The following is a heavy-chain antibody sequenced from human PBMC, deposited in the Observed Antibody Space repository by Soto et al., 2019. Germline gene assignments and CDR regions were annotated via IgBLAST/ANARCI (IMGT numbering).Heavy chain of an antibody. J-gene: IGHJ4*02. V-gene: IGHV3-7*01. D-gene: IGHD3-10*01. CDR1: GFTFSNYW. CDR2: INQAGSEK. CDR3: AREKRGNGYLDY. Sequence: EVQLVESGGGLVHPGGSLRLSCEASGFTFSNYWMSWVRQAPGKGLEWVANINQAGSEKYFVGSVNGRFTISRDNAKNSLWLPVNSLRAGDSALYYCAREKRGNGYLDYWCQGPMVTFSP.